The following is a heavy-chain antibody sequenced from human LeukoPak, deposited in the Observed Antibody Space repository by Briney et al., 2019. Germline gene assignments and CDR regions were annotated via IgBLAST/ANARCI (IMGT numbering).Heavy chain of an antibody. CDR1: GLTFSDYD. CDR3: AKDLGTPGYNFDC. V-gene: IGHV3-30*02. CDR2: MRYDGSNK. D-gene: IGHD5-24*01. J-gene: IGHJ5*01. Sequence: GGSLRLSCAASGLTFSDYDMHWVRQAPGKGLEWVAFMRYDGSNKFYADSVKGRFTISRDNSKNTLYLQMSCVTAEDTAVFYCAKDLGTPGYNFDCLGQGTLVTVSS.